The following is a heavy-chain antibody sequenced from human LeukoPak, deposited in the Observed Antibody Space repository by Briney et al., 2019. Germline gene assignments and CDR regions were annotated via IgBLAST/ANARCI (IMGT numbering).Heavy chain of an antibody. J-gene: IGHJ3*02. D-gene: IGHD3-22*01. CDR3: VRIYYTNAFDI. CDR1: GGTFSSYA. Sequence: ASVKVSCKASGGTFSSYAISWVRQATGQGLEWMGWMNPKTGNTGSAQKFQGRVTITGNTSISTAYMELSSLRSEDTAVYYCVRIYYTNAFDIWGQGIMVTVSS. V-gene: IGHV1-8*03. CDR2: MNPKTGNT.